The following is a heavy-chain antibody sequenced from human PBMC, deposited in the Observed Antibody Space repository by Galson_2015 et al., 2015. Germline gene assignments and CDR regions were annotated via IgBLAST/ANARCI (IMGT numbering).Heavy chain of an antibody. D-gene: IGHD6-13*01. Sequence: SVKVSCKASGGTFSSYAISWVRQAPGQGLEWMGGIIPIFGTANYAQKFQGRVTITADESTSTAYMELSSLRSEDTAVYYCARGGDSSSSSLYYYYYYYMDVWGKGTTVTVSS. CDR1: GGTFSSYA. CDR2: IIPIFGTA. V-gene: IGHV1-69*13. CDR3: ARGGDSSSSSLYYYYYYYMDV. J-gene: IGHJ6*03.